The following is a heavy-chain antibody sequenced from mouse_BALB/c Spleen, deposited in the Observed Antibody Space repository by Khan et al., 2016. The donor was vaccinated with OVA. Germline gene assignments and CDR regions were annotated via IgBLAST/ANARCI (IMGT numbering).Heavy chain of an antibody. Sequence: EVELVESGGGLVKPGGSLKFSCAASGFIFSNYAMSWVRQTPEKRLEWVATISSGGSYTYYPASVKGRFTISRDNAKNTLYLQMSSLRSEDTAMYYCSRTPGYYGSNYFDYWGQGTTLTVSS. D-gene: IGHD1-1*01. CDR2: ISSGGSYT. V-gene: IGHV5-9-3*01. J-gene: IGHJ2*01. CDR1: GFIFSNYA. CDR3: SRTPGYYGSNYFDY.